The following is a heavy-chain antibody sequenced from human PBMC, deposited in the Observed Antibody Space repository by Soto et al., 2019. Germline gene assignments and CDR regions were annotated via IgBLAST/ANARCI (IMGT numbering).Heavy chain of an antibody. J-gene: IGHJ4*02. V-gene: IGHV5-51*01. CDR1: GFTFTSYW. D-gene: IGHD2-2*01. Sequence: GESLKISCKASGFTFTSYWIAWVRQMPGKGLEWMGIIYPGDSDTSYSPSFQGQVTISADKSINTAYLQWSSLEASDTAMYYCAKHEGYCSSTTCSNFDYCGQGTLGTVSS. CDR3: AKHEGYCSSTTCSNFDY. CDR2: IYPGDSDT.